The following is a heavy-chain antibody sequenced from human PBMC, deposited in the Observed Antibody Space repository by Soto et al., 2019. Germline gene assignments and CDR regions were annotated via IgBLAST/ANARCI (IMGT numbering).Heavy chain of an antibody. V-gene: IGHV2-5*02. J-gene: IGHJ4*02. CDR3: AHTLGEWEPTRY. D-gene: IGHD1-26*01. CDR1: GFSLSTSGVG. CDR2: IYWDDDK. Sequence: QITLKESGPTLVKPTQTLTLTCTFSGFSLSTSGVGVGWIRQPPGKALEWLALIYWDDDKRYSPSLKSRLTITKDTSKNQVVITMTNMDPVDTATYYCAHTLGEWEPTRYWGQGTLVTVSS.